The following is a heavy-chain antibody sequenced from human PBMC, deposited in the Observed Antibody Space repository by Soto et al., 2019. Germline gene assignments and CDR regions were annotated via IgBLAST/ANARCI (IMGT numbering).Heavy chain of an antibody. Sequence: PGGSLRLSCAASGFTFISYEMNWVRQAPGKGLEWVPYISSSGSTIYYADSVKGRFTISRDNAKNSLYLQMNSLRAEDTAVYYCARNSRIQLWGYYYYGMDVWGQGTTVTVSS. V-gene: IGHV3-48*03. CDR2: ISSSGSTI. J-gene: IGHJ6*02. CDR3: ARNSRIQLWGYYYYGMDV. D-gene: IGHD5-18*01. CDR1: GFTFISYE.